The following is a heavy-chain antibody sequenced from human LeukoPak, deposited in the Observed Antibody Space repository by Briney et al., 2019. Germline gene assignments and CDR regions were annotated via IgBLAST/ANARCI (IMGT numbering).Heavy chain of an antibody. Sequence: AGGSLRLSCAASGFTFSSHAMSWVRQAPGKGLEWVSAISGSGGSTYYADSVKGRFTISRDNSKNTLYLQMNSLRAEDTAVYYCAKDKRYSGSFPNDYWGQGTLVTVSS. CDR2: ISGSGGST. CDR3: AKDKRYSGSFPNDY. J-gene: IGHJ4*02. CDR1: GFTFSSHA. D-gene: IGHD1-26*01. V-gene: IGHV3-23*01.